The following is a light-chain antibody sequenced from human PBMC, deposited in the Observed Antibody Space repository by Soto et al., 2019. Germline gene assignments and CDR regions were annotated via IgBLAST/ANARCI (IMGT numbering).Light chain of an antibody. Sequence: QSVLTQPPSVSGAPGQTITMSCTGSGSNVGASYDVHWYQVLPGAGPRLLIYKNNNRPSGVPDRFSGSKSGTSASLAITGLRAEDEADYYCQSYDNSLNTVLFGGGTKLTVL. V-gene: IGLV1-40*01. CDR1: GSNVGASYD. CDR3: QSYDNSLNTVL. J-gene: IGLJ2*01. CDR2: KNN.